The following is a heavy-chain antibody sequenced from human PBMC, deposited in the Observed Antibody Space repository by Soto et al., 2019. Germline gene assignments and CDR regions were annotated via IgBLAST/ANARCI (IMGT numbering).Heavy chain of an antibody. CDR2: ISTSGGST. CDR3: PLSDRYYGMDV. Sequence: EVQLLESGGGLVQPGGSLRLSCAASGFTFSSYAMSWVRQAPGKGLEWVSSISTSGGSTYYADSVKGRFTISRDNSNNTLYLQMNSLRADDTAVYYRPLSDRYYGMDVWGLGTTVTGSS. CDR1: GFTFSSYA. V-gene: IGHV3-23*01. J-gene: IGHJ6*02.